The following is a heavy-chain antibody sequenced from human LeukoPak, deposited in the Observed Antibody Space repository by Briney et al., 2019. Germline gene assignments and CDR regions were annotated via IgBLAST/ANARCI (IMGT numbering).Heavy chain of an antibody. CDR3: ARGSYDVLTGFSTFGEY. CDR1: AGSISGSSYY. D-gene: IGHD3-9*01. V-gene: IGHV4-39*01. CDR2: IYYSGST. J-gene: IGHJ4*02. Sequence: SETLSLTCSVSAGSISGSSYYWGWIRQPPGKGLEWIGSIYYSGSTYYNPSLKSRVTVSLDTSKNQFSLKVNSVTAADTAVYYCARGSYDVLTGFSTFGEYWGQGTLLTVSS.